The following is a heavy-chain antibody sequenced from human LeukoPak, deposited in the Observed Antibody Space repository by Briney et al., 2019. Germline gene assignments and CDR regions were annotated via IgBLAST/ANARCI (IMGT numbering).Heavy chain of an antibody. CDR2: IGRSGTPI. D-gene: IGHD3-22*01. CDR1: GFTFTDHD. V-gene: IGHV3-11*04. CDR3: TSDLNHDSGG. J-gene: IGHJ4*02. Sequence: GGSLRLSCAASGFTFTDHDMTWIRQAPGKGLEWVSFIGRSGTPIYYADSVKGRFTISRDNAKNSLYLQMNSLRVEDTAIYYCTSDLNHDSGGWGQGTLVTVSS.